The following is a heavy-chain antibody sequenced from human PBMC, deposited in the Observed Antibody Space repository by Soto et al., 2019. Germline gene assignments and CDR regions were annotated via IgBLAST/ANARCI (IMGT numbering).Heavy chain of an antibody. CDR1: GFTFSSYA. D-gene: IGHD1-20*01. V-gene: IGHV3-30*04. Sequence: GGSLRLSCAASGFTFSSYAMHWVRQAPGKGLEWVAVISYDGSNKYYADSVKGRFTISRDNSKNTLYLQMNSLRAEDTAVYYCASLITEEPDYWGQGTLVTVSS. CDR3: ASLITEEPDY. J-gene: IGHJ4*02. CDR2: ISYDGSNK.